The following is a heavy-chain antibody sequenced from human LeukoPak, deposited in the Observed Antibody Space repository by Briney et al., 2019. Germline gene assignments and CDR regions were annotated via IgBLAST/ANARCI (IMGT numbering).Heavy chain of an antibody. D-gene: IGHD3-22*01. V-gene: IGHV1-8*03. J-gene: IGHJ4*02. CDR3: ATDYYDSSAPDS. CDR1: GYTFTSYD. CDR2: MNPNSGNT. Sequence: ASVKVSCKASGYTFTSYDINWVRQATGQGLEWMGWMNPNSGNTGYAQKFQGRVTITRNTSISTAYMELSSLRSDDTAVYYCATDYYDSSAPDSWGQGTLVTVSS.